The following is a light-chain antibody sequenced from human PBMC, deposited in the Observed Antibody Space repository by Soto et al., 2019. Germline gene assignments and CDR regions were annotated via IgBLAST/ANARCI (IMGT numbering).Light chain of an antibody. J-gene: IGKJ4*01. CDR2: DAS. V-gene: IGKV3-11*01. Sequence: EIVLTQSPATLSLSPGERATLSCRASQSVSSYLAWYQQKPGQAPRLLIYDASNRATGIPARFSGSGSGTDFTLTISRLEPEDFAVYYCQQRSNWPPSLTFGGGTKGEIK. CDR1: QSVSSY. CDR3: QQRSNWPPSLT.